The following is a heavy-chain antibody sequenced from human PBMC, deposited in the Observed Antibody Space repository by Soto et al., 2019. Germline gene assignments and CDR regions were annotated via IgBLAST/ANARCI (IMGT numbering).Heavy chain of an antibody. CDR3: ARDRGEVVDY. D-gene: IGHD3-10*01. V-gene: IGHV3-33*01. J-gene: IGHJ4*02. Sequence: QVQLVESGGGVVQPGRSLRLSCAASGFTFSSYGMHWVRQAPGKGLEWVAVIWYDGSDKYYADSVKGRFTISRDNSKNTLYLQMNSLRAEDTAVYYCARDRGEVVDYWGQGTLVTVSS. CDR2: IWYDGSDK. CDR1: GFTFSSYG.